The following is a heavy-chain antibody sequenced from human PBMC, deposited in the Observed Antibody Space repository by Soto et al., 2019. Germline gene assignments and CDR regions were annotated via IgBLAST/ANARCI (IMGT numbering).Heavy chain of an antibody. CDR3: AREPYDFWSGYAYYYYVMDV. Sequence: GGSLRLSCAASGFTFSSYAMHWVRQAPGKGLEWVAVISYDGSNKYYADSVKGRFTISRDNSKNTLYLQMNSLRDEDTAVYYCAREPYDFWSGYAYYYYVMDVWGQGTTVTVS. V-gene: IGHV3-30-3*01. CDR1: GFTFSSYA. D-gene: IGHD3-3*01. CDR2: ISYDGSNK. J-gene: IGHJ6*02.